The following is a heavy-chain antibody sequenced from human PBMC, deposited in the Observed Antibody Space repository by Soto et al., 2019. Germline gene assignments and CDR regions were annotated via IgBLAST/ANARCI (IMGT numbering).Heavy chain of an antibody. Sequence: QVQLVQSGAEVKKPGSSVKVSCKASGGTFSSYAISWVRQAPGQGLEWMGGIIPIFGTANYAQKFQGRVTITADQSTSPAYMELSSLRSEHTAVYYCASSVAKYYYYGMDVWGQGTTVTVSS. V-gene: IGHV1-69*12. CDR3: ASSVAKYYYYGMDV. CDR1: GGTFSSYA. CDR2: IIPIFGTA. J-gene: IGHJ6*02. D-gene: IGHD5-12*01.